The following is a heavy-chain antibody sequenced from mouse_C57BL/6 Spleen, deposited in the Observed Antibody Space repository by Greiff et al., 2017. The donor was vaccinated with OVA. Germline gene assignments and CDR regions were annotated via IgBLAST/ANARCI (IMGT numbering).Heavy chain of an antibody. Sequence: EVKVVESGGGLVKPGGSLKLSCAASGFTFSDYGMHWVRQAPEKGLEWVAYISSGSSTIYYADTVKGRFTISRDNAKNTLFLQMTSLRSEDTAMYYCANSLITTVVAPFAYWGQGTLVTVSA. CDR3: ANSLITTVVAPFAY. CDR2: ISSGSSTI. V-gene: IGHV5-17*01. CDR1: GFTFSDYG. J-gene: IGHJ3*01. D-gene: IGHD1-1*01.